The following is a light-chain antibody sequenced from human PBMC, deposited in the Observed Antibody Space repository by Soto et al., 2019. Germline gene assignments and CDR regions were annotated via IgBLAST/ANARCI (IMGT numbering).Light chain of an antibody. J-gene: IGKJ4*01. CDR3: QQSSSTPLT. V-gene: IGKV1-5*03. Sequence: DIQMTQSPSTLSGSVGYRVTIPCRASQTISSWLAWYQQKPGKAPKPLIYKASTLKSGVPSRVSGSGSGTDVTLTISSRQHEDVATDECQQSSSTPLTFGGGTKVDIK. CDR1: QTISSW. CDR2: KAS.